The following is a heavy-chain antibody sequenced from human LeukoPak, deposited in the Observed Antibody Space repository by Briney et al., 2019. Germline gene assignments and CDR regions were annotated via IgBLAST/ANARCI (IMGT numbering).Heavy chain of an antibody. V-gene: IGHV1-2*04. CDR2: INPNSGGT. Sequence: GASVKVSCKASGYRFTNYAMNWVRQAPGQGLEWMGWINPNSGGTNYAQKFQGWVTMTRDTSISTAYMELSRLRSDDTAVYYCARIESGYWGQGTLVTVSS. CDR1: GYRFTNYA. J-gene: IGHJ4*02. CDR3: ARIESGY.